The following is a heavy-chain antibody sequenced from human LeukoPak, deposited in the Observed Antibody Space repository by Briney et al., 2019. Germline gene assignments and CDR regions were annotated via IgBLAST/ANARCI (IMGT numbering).Heavy chain of an antibody. V-gene: IGHV4-61*01. D-gene: IGHD1-26*01. CDR3: AKGPPYSGSYWADY. CDR1: GYSISSGYY. Sequence: SETLSLTRTVSGYSISSGYYWSWIRQPPGKGLEWIGYIYYSGSTNYNPSLKSRVTISVDTSKNQFSLNLRSVTAADTAVYYCAKGPPYSGSYWADYWGQGTLVTVSS. CDR2: IYYSGST. J-gene: IGHJ4*02.